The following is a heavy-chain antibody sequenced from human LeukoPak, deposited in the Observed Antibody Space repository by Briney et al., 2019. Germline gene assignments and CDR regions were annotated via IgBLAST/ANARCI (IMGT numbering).Heavy chain of an antibody. CDR3: ARRPPYYGSGTSNWFDP. CDR1: GYAFIGYY. D-gene: IGHD3-10*01. J-gene: IGHJ5*02. CDR2: INPSTGAT. V-gene: IGHV1-2*02. Sequence: ASVKVSCKAFGYAFIGYYMHWVRRAPGQGLEWMGWINPSTGATKSAQNFQGRITMTRDTSINTVYMGLSRLTSDDTAIYYCARRPPYYGSGTSNWFDPWGQGTLVIVSS.